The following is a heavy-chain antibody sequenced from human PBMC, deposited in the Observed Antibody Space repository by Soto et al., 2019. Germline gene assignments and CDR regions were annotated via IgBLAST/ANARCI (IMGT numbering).Heavy chain of an antibody. D-gene: IGHD3-22*01. CDR1: GFTFSSYG. V-gene: IGHV3-30*18. CDR2: ISYDGSNK. J-gene: IGHJ4*02. Sequence: QVPLVESGGGVVQPGRSLRLSCAASGFTFSSYGMHWVRQAPGKGLEWVAVISYDGSNKYYADSVKGRFTISRDNSKNTLYLQMNSLRAEDTAVYYCAKGEGYYESSGTGYDYWGQGTLVTVSS. CDR3: AKGEGYYESSGTGYDY.